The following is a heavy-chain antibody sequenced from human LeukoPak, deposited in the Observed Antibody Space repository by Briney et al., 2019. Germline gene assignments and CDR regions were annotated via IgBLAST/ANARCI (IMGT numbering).Heavy chain of an antibody. D-gene: IGHD3-10*01. CDR1: GFTFSSYG. CDR3: AKDLKYYD. V-gene: IGHV3-23*01. CDR2: ISGSGGSVGGT. Sequence: GGSLRLSCAASGFTFSSYGMSWVRQAPGKGLEWVSAISGSGGSVGGTYYADSVKARFTISRDNSKNTLYLQMNSLRAEDTAVYYCAKDLKYYDWGQGTLVTVSS. J-gene: IGHJ4*02.